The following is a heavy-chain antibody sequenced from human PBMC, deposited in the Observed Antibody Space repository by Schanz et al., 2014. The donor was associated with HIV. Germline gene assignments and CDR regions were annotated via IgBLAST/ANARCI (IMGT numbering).Heavy chain of an antibody. CDR1: GFTFSDYY. CDR3: AREGATGYITY. J-gene: IGHJ4*02. CDR2: IKQDGSEK. V-gene: IGHV3-7*01. D-gene: IGHD5-18*01. Sequence: VQLVESGGGLVKPGGSLRLSCAASGFTFSDYYMSWVRQAPGKGLEWVANIKQDGSEKYYVDSVKGRFTISRDNPKTSLYLQMSSLRAEDTAVYYCAREGATGYITYWGQGTLVTVSP.